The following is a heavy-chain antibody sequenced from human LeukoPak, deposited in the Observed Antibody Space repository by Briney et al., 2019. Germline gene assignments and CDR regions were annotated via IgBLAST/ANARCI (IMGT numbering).Heavy chain of an antibody. CDR3: AKDRSTVGYTYGLDY. CDR2: ISRGGINK. D-gene: IGHD5-18*01. J-gene: IGHJ4*02. V-gene: IGHV3-30*18. Sequence: GGSLRLSCAASGFNFNKYDMHWVRQAPGKGLEWVAVISRGGINKYYEDSVKGRFTISRDNSKSTLFLQMNSLRAEDTAVYYCAKDRSTVGYTYGLDYWGQGTLVTVSS. CDR1: GFNFNKYD.